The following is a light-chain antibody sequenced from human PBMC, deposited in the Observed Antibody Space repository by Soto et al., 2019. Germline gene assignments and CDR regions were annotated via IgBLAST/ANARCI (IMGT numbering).Light chain of an antibody. J-gene: IGKJ5*01. CDR2: RAS. V-gene: IGKV3-15*01. Sequence: EIVMTQSPATLSVSRGERATLXXRASQSIISNLAGYQQRPGQAPRLLXXRASTRATGVPARFSGSGSGTEFTLTISRLEPEDFAVYYCHQRNNWPPGSTFGQGTRLENK. CDR1: QSIISN. CDR3: HQRNNWPPGST.